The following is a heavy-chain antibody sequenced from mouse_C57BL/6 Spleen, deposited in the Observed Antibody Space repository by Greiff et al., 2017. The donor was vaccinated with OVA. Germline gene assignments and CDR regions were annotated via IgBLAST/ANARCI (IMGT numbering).Heavy chain of an antibody. D-gene: IGHD2-3*01. V-gene: IGHV5-6*01. CDR1: GFTFSSYG. CDR3: ARPDGYYDYFDY. J-gene: IGHJ2*01. CDR2: ISSGGSYT. Sequence: EVKLVESGGDLVKPGGSLKLSCAASGFTFSSYGMSWVRQTPDKRLEWVATISSGGSYTYYPDSVKGRFTIARDNAKNTLYLQMSSLKSEDTAMYYCARPDGYYDYFDYWGQGTTLTVSS.